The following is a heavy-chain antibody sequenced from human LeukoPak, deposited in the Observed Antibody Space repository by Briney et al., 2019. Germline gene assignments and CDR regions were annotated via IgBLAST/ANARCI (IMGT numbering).Heavy chain of an antibody. Sequence: GGSLRLSCAASGFTVSSNYRSWVRQAPGKGLEWVANMKEEGSEKYCVDSVKGRFTISRDNAKNSLYLQMNSLRAEDTAVYYCARATMTDIVLEYLGQGTLVTVSS. CDR3: ARATMTDIVLEY. V-gene: IGHV3-7*05. CDR1: GFTVSSNY. D-gene: IGHD2-21*02. CDR2: MKEEGSEK. J-gene: IGHJ4*02.